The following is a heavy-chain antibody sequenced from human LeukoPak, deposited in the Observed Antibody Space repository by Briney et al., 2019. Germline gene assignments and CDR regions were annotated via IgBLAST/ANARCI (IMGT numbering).Heavy chain of an antibody. CDR3: AKPPWDAFDI. Sequence: GGSLRLSCAASGFTFSSYSMNWVRQAPGKGLEWVSAISGSGGSTYYADSVKGRFTISRDNSKNTLYLQMNSLRAEDTAVYYCAKPPWDAFDIWGQGTMVTVSS. J-gene: IGHJ3*02. CDR2: ISGSGGST. D-gene: IGHD1-26*01. V-gene: IGHV3-23*01. CDR1: GFTFSSYS.